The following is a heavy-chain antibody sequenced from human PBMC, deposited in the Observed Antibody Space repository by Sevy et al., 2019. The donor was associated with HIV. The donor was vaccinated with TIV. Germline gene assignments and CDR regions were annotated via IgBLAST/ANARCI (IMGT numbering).Heavy chain of an antibody. CDR1: GGSISSSSYY. J-gene: IGHJ6*03. V-gene: IGHV4-39*01. CDR2: IYYSGST. CDR3: ARTPYYYYYYMDV. Sequence: SETLSLTCTVSGGSISSSSYYWGWIRQPPGKGLEWIGSIYYSGSTYYNPSLKSRVTISVDTSKNQFSLKLSSVIAADTAVYYCARTPYYYYYYMDVWGKGTTVTVSS.